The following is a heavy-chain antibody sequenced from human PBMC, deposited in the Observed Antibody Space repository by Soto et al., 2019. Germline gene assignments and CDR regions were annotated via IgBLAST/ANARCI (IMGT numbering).Heavy chain of an antibody. J-gene: IGHJ3*02. V-gene: IGHV3-9*01. CDR2: ISWNSGRM. D-gene: IGHD1-26*01. CDR1: GFTFEDYV. Sequence: EVQLVESGGGLVQPGRSLRLSCAASGFTFEDYVMHWVRQAPGKGLEWVSGISWNSGRMGYADSVKGRFTISRDNAKNSLYLQMNSLRAEDTALYYCAKGSAQLLHDAFDMWGQGTVVTVS. CDR3: AKGSAQLLHDAFDM.